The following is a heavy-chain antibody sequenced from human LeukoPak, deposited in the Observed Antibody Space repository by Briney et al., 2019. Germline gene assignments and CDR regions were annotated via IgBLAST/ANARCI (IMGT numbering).Heavy chain of an antibody. CDR1: GFTFSTFW. D-gene: IGHD6-13*01. CDR3: ARDGAAAGHYYYYYYMDV. V-gene: IGHV3-7*01. Sequence: GGSLRLSCAASGFTFSTFWMNWVRQAPGKGLEWVANIKQDGSETYYVDSVKGRFTISRDNAKNSLYLQMNSLRAEDTAVYYCARDGAAAGHYYYYYYMDVWGKGTTVTVSS. CDR2: IKQDGSET. J-gene: IGHJ6*03.